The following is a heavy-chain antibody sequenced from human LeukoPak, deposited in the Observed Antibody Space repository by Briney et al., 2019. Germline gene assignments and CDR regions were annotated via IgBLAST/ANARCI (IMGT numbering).Heavy chain of an antibody. D-gene: IGHD5-24*01. Sequence: GASVKVSCKASGYTFTDHYIHWVRRAPGQGLEWMGWIIPNSGGTRYAQKFQGRVTMTRDTSISTAYMELSRLRSDDTAMYYCVRGISPESYNYCYWGQGALVTVSS. CDR3: VRGISPESYNYCY. V-gene: IGHV1-2*02. J-gene: IGHJ4*02. CDR2: IIPNSGGT. CDR1: GYTFTDHY.